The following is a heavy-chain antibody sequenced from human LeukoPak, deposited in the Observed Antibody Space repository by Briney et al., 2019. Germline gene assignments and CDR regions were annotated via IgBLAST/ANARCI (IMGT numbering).Heavy chain of an antibody. CDR1: GGSFSGYY. CDR2: INHSGST. D-gene: IGHD3-10*01. Sequence: PSETLSLTCAAYGGSFSGYYWSWIRQPPGKGLEWIGEINHSGSTNYNPSLKSRITISVDTSKNQFSLKLSSVIAADTAVYFCARVRVNYFDYWGQGNLVTVSS. J-gene: IGHJ4*02. V-gene: IGHV4-34*01. CDR3: ARVRVNYFDY.